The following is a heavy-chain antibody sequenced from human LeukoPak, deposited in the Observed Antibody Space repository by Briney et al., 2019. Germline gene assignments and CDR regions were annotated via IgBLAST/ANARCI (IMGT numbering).Heavy chain of an antibody. J-gene: IGHJ3*02. CDR3: ARVIAVAGNAFDI. CDR2: IYPGDSDT. CDR1: GYSFTSYW. V-gene: IGHV5-51*01. D-gene: IGHD6-19*01. Sequence: GESLKISCKGSGYSFTSYWIGWVRQMPGKGLEWMGIIYPGDSDTRYSPSFQGQVTISADKSISTAYLQWSSLKASDTAMYYCARVIAVAGNAFDIWGQGTMVTVSS.